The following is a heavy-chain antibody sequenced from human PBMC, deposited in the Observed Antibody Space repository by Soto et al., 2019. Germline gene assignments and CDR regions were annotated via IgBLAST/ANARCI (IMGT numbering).Heavy chain of an antibody. V-gene: IGHV5-51*01. J-gene: IGHJ4*02. CDR1: GFTFSSYS. Sequence: GESLKISCKASGFTFSSYSLGWVRHMPGKGLQWMGNIFSSDSSTKYSPSFVGQVTISVDRSINTAYLQWSSLKASDTAIYYCGTWRGSSWFDYWGPGTLVTVSS. CDR3: GTWRGSSWFDY. D-gene: IGHD2-2*01. CDR2: IFSSDSST.